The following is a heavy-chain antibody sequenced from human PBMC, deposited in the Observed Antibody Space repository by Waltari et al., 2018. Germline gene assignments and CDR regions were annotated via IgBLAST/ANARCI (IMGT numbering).Heavy chain of an antibody. CDR1: GGSISSYY. J-gene: IGHJ6*03. V-gene: IGHV4-4*07. CDR3: ARVGIQPQSYYYYMDV. Sequence: QVQLQESGPGLVKPSETLSLTCTVSGGSISSYYWSWIRQPAGKGLEWIGRIYTSGSTNYNPSLKSRVTMSVDTSKNQFSLKLSSVTAADTAVYYCARVGIQPQSYYYYMDVWGKGTTVTVSS. CDR2: IYTSGST. D-gene: IGHD5-18*01.